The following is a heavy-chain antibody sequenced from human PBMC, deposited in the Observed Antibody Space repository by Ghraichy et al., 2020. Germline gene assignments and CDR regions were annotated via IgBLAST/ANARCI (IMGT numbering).Heavy chain of an antibody. CDR1: GGSISSYY. CDR2: IYYSGST. V-gene: IGHV4-59*01. J-gene: IGHJ4*02. CDR3: ARGRLAGDFDY. Sequence: SETLSLTCTVSGGSISSYYWSWIRQPPGKGLEWIGYIYYSGSTNYNPSLKSRVTISVDTSKNQFSLKLSSVTAADTAVYYCARGRLAGDFDYWGQGTLVTVSS. D-gene: IGHD6-19*01.